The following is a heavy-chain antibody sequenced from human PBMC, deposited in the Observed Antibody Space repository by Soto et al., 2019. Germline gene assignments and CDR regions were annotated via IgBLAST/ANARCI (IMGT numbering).Heavy chain of an antibody. Sequence: GGSLRLSCAASGFTFSSYWMHWVRQAPGKGLVWVSRINSDGSSTSYADSVKGRFTISRDNAKNTLYLQMNSLRAEDTAVYYCASALGRGFCTNGVCPDPKFDYWGQGTLVTVSS. J-gene: IGHJ4*02. CDR3: ASALGRGFCTNGVCPDPKFDY. D-gene: IGHD2-8*01. CDR1: GFTFSSYW. V-gene: IGHV3-74*01. CDR2: INSDGSST.